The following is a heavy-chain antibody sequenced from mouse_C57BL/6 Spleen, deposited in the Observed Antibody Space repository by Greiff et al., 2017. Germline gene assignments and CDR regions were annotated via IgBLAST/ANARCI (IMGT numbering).Heavy chain of an antibody. CDR3: ARGGDGGLGY. CDR2: ISYDGSN. Sequence: EVQLQQSGPGLVKPSQSLSLTCSVTGYSITSGYYWNWIRQFPGNKLEWMGYISYDGSNNYNPSLKNRISITRDTSKNQFFLKLNSVTTEDTATYYCARGGDGGLGYWGQGTTLTVSS. CDR1: GYSITSGYY. D-gene: IGHD2-3*01. J-gene: IGHJ2*01. V-gene: IGHV3-6*01.